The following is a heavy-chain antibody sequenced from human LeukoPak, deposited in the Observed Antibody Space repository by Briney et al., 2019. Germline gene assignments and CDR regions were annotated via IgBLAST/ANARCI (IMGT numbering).Heavy chain of an antibody. CDR1: GGSISSYY. D-gene: IGHD2-15*01. J-gene: IGHJ4*02. CDR3: ARVDQRAAYFDY. CDR2: IYTSEST. V-gene: IGHV4-4*07. Sequence: KSSETLSLTCTVSGGSISSYYWSWIRQPAGKGLEWIGRIYTSESTGYNPSLKSRVTMSVDTSKNQFSLKLSSVTAADTAVYYCARVDQRAAYFDYWGQGTLVTVSS.